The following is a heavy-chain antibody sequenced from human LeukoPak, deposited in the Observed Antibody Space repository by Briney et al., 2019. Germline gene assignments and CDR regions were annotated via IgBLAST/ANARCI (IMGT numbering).Heavy chain of an antibody. CDR2: ISSSGNTI. CDR1: GFTFRDYY. D-gene: IGHD5-18*01. CDR3: ASGYNYDYVR. Sequence: GGSLRLSCAASGFTFRDYYMSWIRQAPGKGLEWVSYISSSGNTIYYADSVKGRFTISRDNAKNSLYLQMNSLRAVDTAVYYCASGYNYDYVRWGQGTLVTVSS. J-gene: IGHJ4*02. V-gene: IGHV3-11*01.